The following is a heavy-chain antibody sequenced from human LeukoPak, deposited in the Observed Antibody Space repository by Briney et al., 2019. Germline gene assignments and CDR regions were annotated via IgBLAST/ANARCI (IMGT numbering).Heavy chain of an antibody. D-gene: IGHD2-2*01. V-gene: IGHV4-39*07. J-gene: IGHJ4*02. Sequence: PSETLSLTCTVSGGSVSSSSYYWSWLRQPPGKGLEWIGEINHSGSTNYNPSLKSRVTISVDTSKNQFSLKLSSVTAADTAVYYCARGDSVVVPAAERYFDYWGQGTLVTVSS. CDR1: GGSVSSSSYY. CDR3: ARGDSVVVPAAERYFDY. CDR2: INHSGST.